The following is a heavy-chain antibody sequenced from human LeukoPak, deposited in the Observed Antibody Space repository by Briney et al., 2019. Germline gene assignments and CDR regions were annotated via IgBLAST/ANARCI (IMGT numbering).Heavy chain of an antibody. Sequence: GGSLRLSCAASGFTFSNYAMHWVRQAPGKGLEWVAVISFDATKEYFGKSVKGRFTISRDNSKSTLFLQMHSLRIEDTALYFCARFKVGSNTTQKNAFDIWGRGTVVTVSS. CDR2: ISFDATKE. D-gene: IGHD1-26*01. V-gene: IGHV3-30*01. CDR1: GFTFSNYA. J-gene: IGHJ3*02. CDR3: ARFKVGSNTTQKNAFDI.